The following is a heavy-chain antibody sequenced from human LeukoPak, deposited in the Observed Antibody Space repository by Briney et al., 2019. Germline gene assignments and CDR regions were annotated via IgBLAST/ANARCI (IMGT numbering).Heavy chain of an antibody. D-gene: IGHD5-18*01. CDR2: ISSNGDST. Sequence: PGGSLRLSCTASGFTFSSYAMHWVRQAQGKGLEYISAISSNGDSTYYANSVKGRFTIYRDNSKNTLYLQMGSLRAEDMAVYYCASGYSYFYFDYWGQGTLVTVSS. CDR3: ASGYSYFYFDY. CDR1: GFTFSSYA. V-gene: IGHV3-64*01. J-gene: IGHJ4*02.